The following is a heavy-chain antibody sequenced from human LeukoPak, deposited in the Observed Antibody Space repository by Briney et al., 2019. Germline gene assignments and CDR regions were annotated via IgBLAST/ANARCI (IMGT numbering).Heavy chain of an antibody. CDR2: ISYDGSNK. CDR1: GFTFSSYA. D-gene: IGHD5-24*01. CDR3: ARGGLGYNFDY. J-gene: IGHJ4*02. Sequence: GGPLRLSCAASGFTFSSYAMHWVRQAPGKGLEWVAVISYDGSNKYYADSVKGRFTISRDNSKNTLYLQMNSLRAEDTAVYYCARGGLGYNFDYWGQGTLVTVSS. V-gene: IGHV3-30-3*01.